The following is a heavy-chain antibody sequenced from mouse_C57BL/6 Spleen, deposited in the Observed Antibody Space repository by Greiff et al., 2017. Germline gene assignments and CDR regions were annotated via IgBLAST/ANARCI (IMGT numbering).Heavy chain of an antibody. V-gene: IGHV1-78*01. CDR1: GYTFTDHT. Sequence: VQLQQSDAELVKPGASVKISCKVSGYTFTDHTIHWMKQRPEQGLEWIGYIYPRDGSTKYNEKFKGKATLTADKSSSTAYMQLNSLTSEDSAVYCCARSAYYYGSSYGGGYFDYWGQGTTLTVSS. D-gene: IGHD1-1*01. CDR2: IYPRDGST. CDR3: ARSAYYYGSSYGGGYFDY. J-gene: IGHJ2*01.